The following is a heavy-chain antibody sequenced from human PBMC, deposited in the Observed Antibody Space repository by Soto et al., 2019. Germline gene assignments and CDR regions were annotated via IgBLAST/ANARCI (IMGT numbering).Heavy chain of an antibody. Sequence: ASVKVSCKGFGYSFMKYGINWVRQAPGQGLGWVGWISPYSGYTHSAQKFHGRLTLTTDTAASTAYMELRILRSADTALYYCAREASVLIPAAQPSRFDSWGQGTLVTAPQ. CDR2: ISPYSGYT. V-gene: IGHV1-18*01. D-gene: IGHD2-2*01. J-gene: IGHJ4*02. CDR3: AREASVLIPAAQPSRFDS. CDR1: GYSFMKYG.